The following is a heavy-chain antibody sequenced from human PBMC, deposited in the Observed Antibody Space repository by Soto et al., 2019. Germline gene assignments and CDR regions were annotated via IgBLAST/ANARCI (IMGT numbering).Heavy chain of an antibody. CDR3: AAYCYTMTCTHFHGYS. CDR2: IKQDESVK. CDR1: GFRFRDYW. V-gene: IGHV3-7*03. Sequence: PGGSLRLSCAVSGFRFRDYWMSWVRQAPGKGLEWVANIKQDESVKYYVDSVKGRFTISRDNAKNALYLQMNSLRVEDTAVYYCAAYCYTMTCTHFHGYSWGQGTQVTVSS. D-gene: IGHD3-16*02. J-gene: IGHJ5*02.